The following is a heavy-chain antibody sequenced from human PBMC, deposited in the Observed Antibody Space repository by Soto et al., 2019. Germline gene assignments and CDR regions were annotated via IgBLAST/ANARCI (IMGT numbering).Heavy chain of an antibody. Sequence: QLQLQESGSGLVKPSQTLSLTCAVSGGSISSGGYSWSWIRQPPGKGLEWIGYIYHSGSTYYNPCLKSRVTISLDRSKKQFSLKLSSVTAAETAVYYCARGMTTVTTLDYWGQGTLVTVSS. V-gene: IGHV4-30-2*01. CDR3: ARGMTTVTTLDY. D-gene: IGHD4-17*01. J-gene: IGHJ4*02. CDR2: IYHSGST. CDR1: GGSISSGGYS.